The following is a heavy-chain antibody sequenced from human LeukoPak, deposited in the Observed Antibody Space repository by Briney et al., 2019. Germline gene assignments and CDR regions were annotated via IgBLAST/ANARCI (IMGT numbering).Heavy chain of an antibody. V-gene: IGHV1-2*02. CDR2: INPHSGGT. Sequence: GASVKVSCKASGYTFTGYYMHWVRQAPGQGLEWMGWINPHSGGTNYAQKFQGRVTMTRDTSISTAYMELSRLRSDDTAVYYCARARSVYDFWSYYYYMDVWGKGTTVTVSS. CDR1: GYTFTGYY. J-gene: IGHJ6*03. CDR3: ARARSVYDFWSYYYYMDV. D-gene: IGHD3-3*01.